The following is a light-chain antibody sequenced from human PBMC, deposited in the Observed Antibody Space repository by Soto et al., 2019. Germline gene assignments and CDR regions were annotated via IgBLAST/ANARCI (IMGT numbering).Light chain of an antibody. V-gene: IGKV1-5*03. Sequence: DIQMTQSPSTLSASVGDRVTITCRASQSLRNWLAWYQQKPGKAPKLLIYQASSLESGVPSRFSGSGSGAEFTLTINGLQPDDFATYYCQQYDTHSWTFGQGTKVEIK. CDR1: QSLRNW. CDR3: QQYDTHSWT. CDR2: QAS. J-gene: IGKJ1*01.